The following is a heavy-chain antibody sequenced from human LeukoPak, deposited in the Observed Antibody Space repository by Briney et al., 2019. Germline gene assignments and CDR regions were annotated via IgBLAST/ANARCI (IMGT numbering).Heavy chain of an antibody. Sequence: PSETLSLTCAVYGGSFSGYYWSWVRQAPGKGLEWVSVIYSGGNTYYADSVKGRFTISRDNSKNTLYLQMNSLRAEDTAVYYCARVSSSWTPTSWGQGTLVTVSS. D-gene: IGHD6-13*01. V-gene: IGHV3-53*01. J-gene: IGHJ4*02. CDR3: ARVSSSWTPTS. CDR1: GGSFSGYY. CDR2: IYSGGNT.